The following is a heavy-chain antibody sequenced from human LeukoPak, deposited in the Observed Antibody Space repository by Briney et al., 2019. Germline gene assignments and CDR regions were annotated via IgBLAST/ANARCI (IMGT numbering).Heavy chain of an antibody. Sequence: ASVKVSCKVVTYDFTGYHIHWVRLAPGQGPEWMGRLNPNTGHAVYAFKFQGRVTITRDTSSSTAYMEVTRLTSDDTALYYCAKDRDGADRIILWGQGTLVTVSS. CDR2: LNPNTGHA. V-gene: IGHV1-2*06. CDR1: TYDFTGYH. CDR3: AKDRDGADRIIL. J-gene: IGHJ4*02. D-gene: IGHD5-24*01.